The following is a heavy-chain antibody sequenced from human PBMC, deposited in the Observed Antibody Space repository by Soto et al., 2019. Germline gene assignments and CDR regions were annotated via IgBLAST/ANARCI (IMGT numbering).Heavy chain of an antibody. D-gene: IGHD2-21*02. CDR2: INAGNGNT. CDR1: GYTFTSYA. J-gene: IGHJ4*02. V-gene: IGHV1-3*01. CDR3: ARSIVVVTAADY. Sequence: QVQLVQSGAEVKKPGASVKVSCKASGYTFTSYAMHSVRQAPGQRLDWMGWINAGNGNTKYSQKFQGRVTITRDTSASTAYMTLSGLRSEDTAVYYCARSIVVVTAADYWGQGTLVTVSS.